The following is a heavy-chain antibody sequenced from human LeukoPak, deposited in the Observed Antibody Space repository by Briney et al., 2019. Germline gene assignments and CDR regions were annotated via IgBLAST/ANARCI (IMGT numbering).Heavy chain of an antibody. D-gene: IGHD1-26*01. CDR2: IYTSGST. V-gene: IGHV4-61*02. CDR1: GGSISSSSYY. J-gene: IGHJ4*02. CDR3: ARDGNGGSLDY. Sequence: SSETLSLTCTVSGGSISSSSYYWGWIRQPAGKGLEWIGRIYTSGSTNYNPSLKSRVTMSVDTSKKQFSLRLTSVTAADTAVYYCARDGNGGSLDYWGQGALVTVSS.